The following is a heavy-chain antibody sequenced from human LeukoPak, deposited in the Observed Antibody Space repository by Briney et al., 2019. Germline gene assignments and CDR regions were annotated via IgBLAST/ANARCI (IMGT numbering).Heavy chain of an antibody. Sequence: SETLSLTCTVSGGSISSYYWSWIRQPPGKGLEWIGYIYYSGSTNYNPSLKSRVTISVDTSKNQFSLKLSSVTAADTAVYYCARRYSSGWTDAFDIWGQGTMVTVSS. D-gene: IGHD6-19*01. CDR2: IYYSGST. V-gene: IGHV4-59*08. CDR1: GGSISSYY. J-gene: IGHJ3*02. CDR3: ARRYSSGWTDAFDI.